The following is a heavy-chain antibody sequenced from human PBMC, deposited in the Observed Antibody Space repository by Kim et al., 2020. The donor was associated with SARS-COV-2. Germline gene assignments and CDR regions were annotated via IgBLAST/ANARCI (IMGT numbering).Heavy chain of an antibody. CDR2: ISYDGSDK. CDR1: GFTFSTYG. CDR3: AKETSVAWYYFDY. Sequence: GGSLRLSCAASGFTFSTYGMHWVRQAPGKGLEWVAVISYDGSDKYYADSVKGRFTISRDNSKNTLHLQMNSLRAEDTAVYYCAKETSVAWYYFDYWGQGT. D-gene: IGHD6-19*01. J-gene: IGHJ4*02. V-gene: IGHV3-30*18.